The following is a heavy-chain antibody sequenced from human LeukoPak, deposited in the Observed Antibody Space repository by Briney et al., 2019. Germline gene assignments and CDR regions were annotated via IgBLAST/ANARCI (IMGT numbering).Heavy chain of an antibody. V-gene: IGHV1-8*01. CDR3: ARGRSYCSSTSCYSSYYMDV. J-gene: IGHJ6*03. D-gene: IGHD2-2*01. CDR1: GYTFTSYD. Sequence: PMASVKVSCKASGYTFTSYDINWVRQATGQGLEWMGWMNPNSGNTVYAQKFQGRVTMTRNTSISTAYMGLSSLRSEDTAVYYCARGRSYCSSTSCYSSYYMDVWGKGTTVTISS. CDR2: MNPNSGNT.